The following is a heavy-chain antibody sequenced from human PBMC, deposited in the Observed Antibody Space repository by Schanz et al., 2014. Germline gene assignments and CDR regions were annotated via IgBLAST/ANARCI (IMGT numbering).Heavy chain of an antibody. Sequence: QVQLVQSGAEVKKPGSSMKVSCKASGGTFNSYTINWVRQAPGQGLEWMGIVNPSVRGTHFAREFQGRVTVTRDTSRSTVYMELSSLRSEDTAVYYCARAPTAYCSDTSCLGTPFDYWGQGTLVTVSS. CDR2: VNPSVRGT. V-gene: IGHV1-46*02. CDR1: GGTFNSYT. CDR3: ARAPTAYCSDTSCLGTPFDY. J-gene: IGHJ4*02. D-gene: IGHD2-2*01.